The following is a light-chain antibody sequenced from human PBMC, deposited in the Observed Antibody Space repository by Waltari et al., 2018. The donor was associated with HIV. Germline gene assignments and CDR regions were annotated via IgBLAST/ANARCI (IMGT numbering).Light chain of an antibody. J-gene: IGKJ3*01. Sequence: DIQMTQSPPSLSASVGGRVTITCRPSQNIDNFVSWYQQKPGEAPRLLISGASAVQSGVPSRFSGSGSGTDFTLTISSLQPEDFATYFCLQTYITPLTFGPGTKVDVK. CDR1: QNIDNF. V-gene: IGKV1-39*01. CDR2: GAS. CDR3: LQTYITPLT.